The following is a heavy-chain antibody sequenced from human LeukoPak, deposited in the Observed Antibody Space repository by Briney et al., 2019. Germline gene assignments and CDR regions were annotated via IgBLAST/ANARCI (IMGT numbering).Heavy chain of an antibody. CDR3: AGGYCSGGSCYSIFDY. CDR1: GYTFTGYY. V-gene: IGHV1-2*02. Sequence: ASVKVSCKASGYTFTGYYMHWVRQAPGQVLGWMGWINPNSGGTNYAQKFQGRVTMTRDTSISTAYMELSRLRSDDTAVYYCAGGYCSGGSCYSIFDYWGQGTLVTVSS. J-gene: IGHJ4*02. CDR2: INPNSGGT. D-gene: IGHD2-15*01.